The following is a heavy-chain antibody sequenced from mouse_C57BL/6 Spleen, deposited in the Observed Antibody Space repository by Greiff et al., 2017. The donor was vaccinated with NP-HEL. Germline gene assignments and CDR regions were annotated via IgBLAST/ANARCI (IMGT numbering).Heavy chain of an antibody. J-gene: IGHJ3*01. V-gene: IGHV2-6-1*01. CDR3: ARQGGSSYAWFAY. CDR1: GFSLTSYG. D-gene: IGHD1-1*01. Sequence: VKLQESGPGLVAPSQSLSITCTVSGFSLTSYGVHWVRQPPGKGLEWLVVIWSDGSTTYNSALKSRLSISKDNSKSQVFLKMNSLQTDDTAMYYCARQGGSSYAWFAYWGQGTLVTVSA. CDR2: IWSDGST.